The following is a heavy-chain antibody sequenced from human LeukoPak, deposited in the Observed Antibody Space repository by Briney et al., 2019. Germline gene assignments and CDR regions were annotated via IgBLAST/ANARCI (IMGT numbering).Heavy chain of an antibody. CDR3: AAAIRYYYDMDV. D-gene: IGHD2-2*02. CDR2: INYSGST. CDR1: GGSFSGYY. V-gene: IGHV4-34*01. Sequence: SETLSLTCAVYGGSFSGYYWSWIRQPPGKGLEWIGEINYSGSTNYNPSLKSRVTMSLDTSKNQFSLKLSSVTAADTAVYYCAAAIRYYYDMDVWGQGTTVAVSS. J-gene: IGHJ6*02.